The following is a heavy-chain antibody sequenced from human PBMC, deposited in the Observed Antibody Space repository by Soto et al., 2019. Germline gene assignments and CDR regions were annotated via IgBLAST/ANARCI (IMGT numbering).Heavy chain of an antibody. CDR3: AKDRVYYDSSGYYYTPNFQH. CDR2: ISGSGGST. J-gene: IGHJ1*01. V-gene: IGHV3-23*01. D-gene: IGHD3-22*01. Sequence: PGGSLRLSCAASGVTFSSYAMSWVRQAPGKGLEWVSAISGSGGSTYYADSVKGRFTISRDNSKNTLYLQMNSLRAEDTAVYYCAKDRVYYDSSGYYYTPNFQHWGQGTLVTVSS. CDR1: GVTFSSYA.